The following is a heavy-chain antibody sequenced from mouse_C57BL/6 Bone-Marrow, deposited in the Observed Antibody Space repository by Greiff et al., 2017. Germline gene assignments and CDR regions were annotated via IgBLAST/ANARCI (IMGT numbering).Heavy chain of an antibody. V-gene: IGHV14-4*01. CDR2: IDPENGDT. D-gene: IGHD2-2*01. J-gene: IGHJ3*01. CDR1: GFNIKDDY. Sequence: VQLKESGAELVRPGASVKLSCTASGFNIKDDYMHWVKQRPEQGLEWIGWIDPENGDTEYASKFQGKATITADTSSNTAYLQLSSLTSEDTAVYYCTKGRTMVTTGFAYWGQGTLVTVSA. CDR3: TKGRTMVTTGFAY.